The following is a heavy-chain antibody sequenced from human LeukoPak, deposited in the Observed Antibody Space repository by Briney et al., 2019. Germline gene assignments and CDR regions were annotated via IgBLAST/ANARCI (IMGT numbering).Heavy chain of an antibody. CDR2: VYNGER. CDR3: ARVAVVTTSPWSWGPKKIEQEVNWFDP. V-gene: IGHV1-18*01. Sequence: ASVKVSFKTSASTFSTYGITWVRQAPGRGLEWMGLVYNGERTYAQQFQGRVTMTTERSTSTAYMTLTSLTSADTAVYFCARVAVVTTSPWSWGPKKIEQEVNWFDPWGQGTQVTVSS. J-gene: IGHJ5*01. D-gene: IGHD2-21*02. CDR1: ASTFSTYG.